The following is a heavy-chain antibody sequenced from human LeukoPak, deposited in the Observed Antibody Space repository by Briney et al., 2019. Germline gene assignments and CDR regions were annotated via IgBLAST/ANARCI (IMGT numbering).Heavy chain of an antibody. V-gene: IGHV3-23*01. D-gene: IGHD2-15*01. CDR3: AKHPHVVAATPVDY. J-gene: IGHJ4*02. CDR2: ISGSGGST. Sequence: GGSLRLSCAASGFTFSSYSMNWVRQAPGKGLEWVSAISGSGGSTYCADSVKGRFTMSRDNSKNTLHLQMNILRAEDTAVYYCAKHPHVVAATPVDYWGQGTLGTVSS. CDR1: GFTFSSYS.